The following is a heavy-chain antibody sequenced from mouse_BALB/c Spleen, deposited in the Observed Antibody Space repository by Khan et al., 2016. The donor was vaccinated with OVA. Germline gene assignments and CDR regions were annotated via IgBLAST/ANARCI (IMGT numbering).Heavy chain of an antibody. V-gene: IGHV5-17*02. D-gene: IGHD2-1*01. CDR1: GFTFSSFG. CDR3: ARSGGNFHWYFDV. Sequence: EVELVESGGGLVQPGGSRKLSCAASGFTFSSFGMHWVRQAPKKGLEWVAYMSSGSSTIYYEDTVKGRFTISRDNPKNTLFLQMTSLRSEDTAMYYCARSGGNFHWYFDVWGAGTSVTVSS. CDR2: MSSGSSTI. J-gene: IGHJ1*01.